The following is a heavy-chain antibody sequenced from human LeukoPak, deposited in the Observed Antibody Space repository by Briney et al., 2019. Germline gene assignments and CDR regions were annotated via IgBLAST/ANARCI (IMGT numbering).Heavy chain of an antibody. CDR3: AKDFDFVGSASYYFDY. CDR2: ISSSSSYI. J-gene: IGHJ4*02. D-gene: IGHD3-10*01. CDR1: GFTFSSYS. Sequence: GGSLRLSCAASGFTFSSYSMNWVRQAPGKGLEWVSSISSSSSYIYYADSVKGRFTISRDNAKNSLYLQMNSLRAEDTAVYYCAKDFDFVGSASYYFDYWGQGTLVTVSS. V-gene: IGHV3-21*01.